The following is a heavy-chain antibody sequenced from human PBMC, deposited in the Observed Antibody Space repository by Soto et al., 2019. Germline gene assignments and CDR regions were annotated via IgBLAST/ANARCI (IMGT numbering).Heavy chain of an antibody. CDR2: IVVGSGNT. Sequence: GASVKVSCKASGYTFTSYGISWVRQAPGQGLEWIGWIVVGSGNTNYAQKFQERVTITRDMSTSTAYMELSSLRSEDTAVYYCAADYDFWSGQYKFDYWGQGTLVTVSS. J-gene: IGHJ4*02. D-gene: IGHD3-3*01. CDR3: AADYDFWSGQYKFDY. CDR1: GYTFTSYG. V-gene: IGHV1-58*02.